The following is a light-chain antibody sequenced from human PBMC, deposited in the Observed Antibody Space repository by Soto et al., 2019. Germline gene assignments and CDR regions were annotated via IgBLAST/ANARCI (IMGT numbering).Light chain of an antibody. CDR3: QQYGSSPPYT. V-gene: IGKV3-20*01. J-gene: IGKJ2*01. CDR2: GAS. CDR1: QSVSSNY. Sequence: EIVLTQSPGTLSLSPGERATLSCRASQSVSSNYLAWYQQKPGQAPRLLIYGASTRAIGIPRRFSGSGSGTDFTLTISGLEPEDFAVYHYQQYGSSPPYTFGQGTKLEIK.